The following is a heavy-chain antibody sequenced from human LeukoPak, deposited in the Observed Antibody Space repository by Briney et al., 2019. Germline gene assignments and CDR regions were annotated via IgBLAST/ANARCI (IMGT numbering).Heavy chain of an antibody. CDR1: GFTFSSYA. CDR3: ARDAPAAQGCLDY. J-gene: IGHJ4*02. CDR2: ISYDGSNK. V-gene: IGHV3-30*04. Sequence: GRSLRLSCAASGFTFSSYAMHWVRQAPGKGLEWVAVISYDGSNKYYADSVKGRLTVSRDNSKNTLYLQMSSLRAEDTAVYYCARDAPAAQGCLDYWGQGTLVTVSS. D-gene: IGHD2-2*01.